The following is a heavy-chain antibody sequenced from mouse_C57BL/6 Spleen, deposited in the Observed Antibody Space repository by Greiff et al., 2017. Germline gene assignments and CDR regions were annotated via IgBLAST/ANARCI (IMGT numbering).Heavy chain of an antibody. CDR1: GYTFTSYW. CDR2: IHPNSGST. CDR3: ARGPDGSSYDYAMDY. V-gene: IGHV1-64*01. Sequence: VQLQQPGAELVKPGASVKLSCKASGYTFTSYWMHWVKQRPGQGLEWIGMIHPNSGSTNYNEKFKSKATLTVDKSSSTAYMQLSSLTSEDSAVDCCARGPDGSSYDYAMDYWGQGTSVTVSS. J-gene: IGHJ4*01. D-gene: IGHD1-1*01.